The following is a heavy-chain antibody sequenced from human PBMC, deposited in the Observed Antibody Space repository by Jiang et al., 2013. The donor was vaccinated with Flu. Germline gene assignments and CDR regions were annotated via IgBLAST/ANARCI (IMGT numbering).Heavy chain of an antibody. D-gene: IGHD6-13*01. J-gene: IGHJ4*02. Sequence: CKASGYTFTSYAMHWVRQAPGQRLEWMGWINAGNGNTKYSQKFQGRVTITRDTSASTAYMELSSLRSEDTAVYYCARTPAAGTDFDYWGQGTLVTVSS. CDR2: INAGNGNT. V-gene: IGHV1-3*01. CDR3: ARTPAAGTDFDY. CDR1: GYTFTSYA.